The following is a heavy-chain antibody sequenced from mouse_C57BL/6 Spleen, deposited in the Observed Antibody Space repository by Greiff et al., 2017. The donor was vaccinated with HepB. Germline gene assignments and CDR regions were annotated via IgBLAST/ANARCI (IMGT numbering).Heavy chain of an antibody. CDR3: ARDGLYDGYSPYAMDY. CDR1: GYTFTSYW. J-gene: IGHJ4*01. D-gene: IGHD2-3*01. V-gene: IGHV1-64*01. Sequence: QVQLQQPGAELVKPGASVKLSCKASGYTFTSYWMHWVKQRPGQGLEWIGMIHPNSGSTNYNEKFKSKATLTVDKSSSTAYMQLSSLTSEDYAVYYCARDGLYDGYSPYAMDYWGQGTSVTVSS. CDR2: IHPNSGST.